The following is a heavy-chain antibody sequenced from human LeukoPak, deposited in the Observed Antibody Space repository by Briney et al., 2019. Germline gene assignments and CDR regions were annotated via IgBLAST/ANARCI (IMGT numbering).Heavy chain of an antibody. CDR1: GGSISSGSYY. J-gene: IGHJ5*02. CDR2: IYTSGST. D-gene: IGHD3-10*01. V-gene: IGHV4-61*02. Sequence: SETLSLTCTVSGGSISSGSYYWSWIRQPAGKGLEWIGRIYTSGSTNYNPSLKSRVTISVDTSKNQFSLKLSSVTAADTAVYYCAREELNYYGSGSYYHYNWFDPWGQGTLVTVSS. CDR3: AREELNYYGSGSYYHYNWFDP.